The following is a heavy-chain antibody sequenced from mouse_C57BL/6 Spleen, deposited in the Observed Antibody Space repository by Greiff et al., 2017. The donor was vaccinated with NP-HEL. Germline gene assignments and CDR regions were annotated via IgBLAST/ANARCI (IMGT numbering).Heavy chain of an antibody. V-gene: IGHV1-82*01. CDR3: AREDYYYGSHDY. CDR2: IYPGDGDT. J-gene: IGHJ2*01. D-gene: IGHD1-1*01. CDR1: GYAFSSSW. Sequence: QVQLQQSGPELVKPGASVKISCKASGYAFSSSWMNWVKQRPGKGLEWIGRIYPGDGDTNYNGKVKGKATLTADKSSSTAYMQLSSLTSEDSAVYFCAREDYYYGSHDYWGQGTTLTVSS.